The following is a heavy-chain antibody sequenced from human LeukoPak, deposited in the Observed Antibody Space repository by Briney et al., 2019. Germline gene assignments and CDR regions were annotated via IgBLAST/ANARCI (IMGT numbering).Heavy chain of an antibody. CDR2: IKQDGSEK. D-gene: IGHD6-13*01. V-gene: IGHV3-7*01. Sequence: GGSLRLSCAVSGFTFSSYWMSWVRQAPGKGLEWVANIKQDGSEKYYVDSVKGRFTISRDNAKNSLYLQMNSLRAEDTAVYYCAREGAAAGTLDYWGQGTLVTVSS. CDR1: GFTFSSYW. CDR3: AREGAAAGTLDY. J-gene: IGHJ4*02.